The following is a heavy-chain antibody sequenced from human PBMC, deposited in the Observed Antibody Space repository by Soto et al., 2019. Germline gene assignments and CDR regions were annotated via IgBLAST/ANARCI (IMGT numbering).Heavy chain of an antibody. CDR1: GYSISSSNW. J-gene: IGHJ4*02. Sequence: SETLSLTCAVSGYSISSSNWWGWIRQPPGKGLEWIGYIYYSGTTYYNPFLKSRVTMSVDTSKNQFSLKLTSVTAVDTAVYYCARREIQGPIDYWGQGTLVTVSS. CDR2: IYYSGTT. CDR3: ARREIQGPIDY. V-gene: IGHV4-28*01. D-gene: IGHD1-26*01.